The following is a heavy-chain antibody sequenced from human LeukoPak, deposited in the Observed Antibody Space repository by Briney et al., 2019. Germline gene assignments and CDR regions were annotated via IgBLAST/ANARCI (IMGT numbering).Heavy chain of an antibody. D-gene: IGHD5-12*01. Sequence: PGGSLRLSCAASGFTFSSYAMSWVRQAPGKGLEWVSGISGSGGSTYYADSVKGRFTISRDNSKNTLYLQMNSLRAEDTAVYYCAKGIVATYYYYMDVWGKGTTVTISS. V-gene: IGHV3-23*01. CDR3: AKGIVATYYYYMDV. CDR1: GFTFSSYA. J-gene: IGHJ6*03. CDR2: ISGSGGST.